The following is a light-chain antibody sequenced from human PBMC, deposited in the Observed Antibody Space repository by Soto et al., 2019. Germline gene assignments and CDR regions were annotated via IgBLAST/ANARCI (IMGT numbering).Light chain of an antibody. V-gene: IGLV2-8*01. CDR3: SSYAGSNNVI. J-gene: IGLJ2*01. CDR1: SSDVGGNNY. Sequence: QSALTQPPSASGSPGQSVAISCTGTSSDVGGNNYVSWYQQHPGKAPKLMVYEVTKRPSGVPDRFSGSKSGNTASLTVSGLQAEDEADYYGSSYAGSNNVIFGGGTKLTVL. CDR2: EVT.